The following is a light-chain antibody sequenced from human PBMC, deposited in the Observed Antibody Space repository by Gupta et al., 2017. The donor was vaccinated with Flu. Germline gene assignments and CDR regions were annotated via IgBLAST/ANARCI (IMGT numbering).Light chain of an antibody. V-gene: IGLV3-25*03. CDR1: ALPKQY. Sequence: SYELTQPPSVSVSPGQTAKITCSGDALPKQYACWYQQKPGQAPVLVMYKDSARPSGIPERFSGSGSGTTVTVTISGVQAEDEADYYCQSADNSGTWMFGGGTKLTVL. CDR2: KDS. J-gene: IGLJ3*02. CDR3: QSADNSGTWM.